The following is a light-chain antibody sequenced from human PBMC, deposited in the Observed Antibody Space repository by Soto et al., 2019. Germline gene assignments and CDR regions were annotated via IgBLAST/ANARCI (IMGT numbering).Light chain of an antibody. J-gene: IGLJ2*01. CDR3: SSYTSSSTLV. V-gene: IGLV2-14*01. Sequence: QSVLTQPASVSGSPGQSITISCTGTSSDVGGYNYVSWYQQHPGKAPKLMIYDVSNRPSGVSNRFSGSKSGNTASLTISGLQAEDEADYYCSSYTSSSTLVFGGGTQLTGL. CDR1: SSDVGGYNY. CDR2: DVS.